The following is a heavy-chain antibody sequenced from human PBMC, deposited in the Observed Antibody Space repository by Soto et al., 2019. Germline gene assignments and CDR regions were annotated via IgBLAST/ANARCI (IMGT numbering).Heavy chain of an antibody. V-gene: IGHV4-59*08. CDR3: ARRYSSAFDI. D-gene: IGHD6-13*01. J-gene: IGHJ3*02. CDR2: IYYSGST. CDR1: GGSSSRYY. Sequence: SETLSLTCTVSGGSSSRYYWSRIRQPPGKGLEWIGYIYYSGSTNYNPSLKSRVTISVDTSKNQFSLKLSSVTAADTAVYYCARRYSSAFDIWGQGTMVT.